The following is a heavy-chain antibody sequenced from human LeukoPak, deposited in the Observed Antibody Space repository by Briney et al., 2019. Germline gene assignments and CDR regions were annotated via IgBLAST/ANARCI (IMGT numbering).Heavy chain of an antibody. J-gene: IGHJ3*01. CDR2: MNEDGNIK. Sequence: GGSLRLSCATSGFTFSNYWMTWVRQAPGRGLECVANMNEDGNIKYYVDSVKGRFTISRDNAKNSLYLQMNSLRAEDTAIYYCARDRNYYDGTTYYDVFDVWGQGTLVTVSS. V-gene: IGHV3-7*05. CDR1: GFTFSNYW. CDR3: ARDRNYYDGTTYYDVFDV. D-gene: IGHD3-22*01.